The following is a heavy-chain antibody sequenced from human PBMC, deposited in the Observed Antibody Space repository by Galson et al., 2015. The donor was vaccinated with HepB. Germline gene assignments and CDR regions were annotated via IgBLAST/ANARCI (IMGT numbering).Heavy chain of an antibody. CDR2: IYWNDDK. D-gene: IGHD3-3*01. CDR1: GFSLNNRGVG. J-gene: IGHJ5*02. CDR3: AHSLFMEWFQGDKKDWFDP. V-gene: IGHV2-5*01. Sequence: PALVKPTQTLTLTCSFSGFSLNNRGVGVGWIRQPPGKALEWLALIYWNDDKRYSPSLKGRLTITRDTSKNQVVLTLTNVDPVDSGTYYCAHSLFMEWFQGDKKDWFDPWGQGILVTVSS.